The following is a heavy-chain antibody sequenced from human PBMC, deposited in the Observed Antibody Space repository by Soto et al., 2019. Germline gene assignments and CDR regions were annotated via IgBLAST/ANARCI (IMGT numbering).Heavy chain of an antibody. D-gene: IGHD3-9*01. Sequence: SVKVACKASGGTFSSYAISWVRQAPGQGLEWMGGIIPIFGTANYAQKFQGRVTITADESTSTAYMELSSLRSEDTAVYYCARTYYDILTGYYRGYYFDYWGQGTLVTVSS. V-gene: IGHV1-69*13. CDR2: IIPIFGTA. CDR1: GGTFSSYA. J-gene: IGHJ4*02. CDR3: ARTYYDILTGYYRGYYFDY.